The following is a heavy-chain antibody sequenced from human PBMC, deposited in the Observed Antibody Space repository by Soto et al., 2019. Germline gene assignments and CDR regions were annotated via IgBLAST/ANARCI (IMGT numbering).Heavy chain of an antibody. V-gene: IGHV4-30-4*01. Sequence: QVQLQESGPGLVKPSQTLSLTCTVSGGSISSGDYYWSWIRQPPGKGLEWIGYIYYSGSTYYNPSLKRLLTISSATSKNQFSRKLSPVTAADTAVYYCARAGYCISTSCYPPSYYYGMDVWGQGTTVTVSS. CDR2: IYYSGST. CDR1: GGSISSGDYY. CDR3: ARAGYCISTSCYPPSYYYGMDV. D-gene: IGHD2-2*01. J-gene: IGHJ6*02.